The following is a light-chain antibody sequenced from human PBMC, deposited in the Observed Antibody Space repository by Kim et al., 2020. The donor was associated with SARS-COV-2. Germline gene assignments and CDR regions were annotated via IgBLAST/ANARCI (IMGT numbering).Light chain of an antibody. V-gene: IGKV3-11*01. Sequence: EIVLTQSPATLSLSPGERAPLSCRASQSVSSYLAWYQQKPGQAPRLLIYDASNRATGIPARFSGSGSGTDFTLTISSLKPEDFAVYYCQQRSNWPRRTFGQGTKLEI. CDR2: DAS. J-gene: IGKJ2*01. CDR1: QSVSSY. CDR3: QQRSNWPRRT.